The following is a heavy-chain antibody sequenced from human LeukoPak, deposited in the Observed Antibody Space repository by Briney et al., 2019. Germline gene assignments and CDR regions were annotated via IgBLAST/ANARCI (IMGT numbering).Heavy chain of an antibody. D-gene: IGHD6-13*01. CDR2: IYYSGST. J-gene: IGHJ4*02. Sequence: SETLSLTCTVSGGSISSYYWSWIRQPPGKGLEWIGYIYYSGSTNYNPSLKSRVTISVDTSKNQFSLKLSSVTAADTAVYYCARDSSSWYPFDYWGQGTLVTVSS. CDR3: ARDSSSWYPFDY. V-gene: IGHV4-59*01. CDR1: GGSISSYY.